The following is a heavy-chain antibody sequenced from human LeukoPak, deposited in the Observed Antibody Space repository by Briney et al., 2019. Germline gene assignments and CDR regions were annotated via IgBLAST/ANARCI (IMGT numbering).Heavy chain of an antibody. Sequence: PGGSLRLSCAASGFTFSSYAMHWVRQAPGKGLEWVAVISYDGSNKYYADSVKGRFTISRDNSKNTLYLQMNSLRAEDTAVYYCARGYLYSSGWYPPEGYWGQGTLVTVSS. V-gene: IGHV3-30-3*01. J-gene: IGHJ4*02. CDR2: ISYDGSNK. D-gene: IGHD6-19*01. CDR3: ARGYLYSSGWYPPEGY. CDR1: GFTFSSYA.